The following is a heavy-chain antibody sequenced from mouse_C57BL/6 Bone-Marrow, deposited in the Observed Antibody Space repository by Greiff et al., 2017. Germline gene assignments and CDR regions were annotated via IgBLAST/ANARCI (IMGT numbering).Heavy chain of an antibody. CDR1: GYTFTSYG. J-gene: IGHJ2*01. Sequence: VKLQESGAELARPGASVKLSCKASGYTFTSYGISWVKQRTGQGLEWIGEIYPRSGNTYYNEKFKGKATLTADKSSSTAYMELRSLTSEDSAVXFCARTGYYGSSQYYFDYWGQGTTLTVSS. D-gene: IGHD1-1*01. CDR2: IYPRSGNT. V-gene: IGHV1-81*01. CDR3: ARTGYYGSSQYYFDY.